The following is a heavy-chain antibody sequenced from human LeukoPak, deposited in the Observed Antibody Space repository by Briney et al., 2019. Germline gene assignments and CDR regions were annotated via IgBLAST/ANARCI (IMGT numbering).Heavy chain of an antibody. J-gene: IGHJ4*02. D-gene: IGHD6-13*01. Sequence: GGSLRLSCAASGFTFSSYSLNWVRQAPGKGLEWVSSISTSSSYIYYADSMKGRFTISRDNAKNSLYLQMNSLRAEDTAVSYLAREEVAIAAAFAYGARGTLATVSS. CDR3: AREEVAIAAAFAY. V-gene: IGHV3-21*01. CDR2: ISTSSSYI. CDR1: GFTFSSYS.